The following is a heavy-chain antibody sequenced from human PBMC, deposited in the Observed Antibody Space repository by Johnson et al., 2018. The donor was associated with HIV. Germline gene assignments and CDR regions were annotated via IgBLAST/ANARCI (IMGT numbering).Heavy chain of an antibody. J-gene: IGHJ3*02. CDR3: TRRYSISSRGYDI. Sequence: QVQLVESGGGVVQHGRSLRLSCEASGFTFSSYGMHWVRQAPGKGLEWVAVIWYDGSNKYYADSVKGRFTISRDNSKNTAYLQMNSLKTEDTAVYYCTRRYSISSRGYDIWGQGTLVTVSS. D-gene: IGHD6-6*01. CDR2: IWYDGSNK. CDR1: GFTFSSYG. V-gene: IGHV3-33*08.